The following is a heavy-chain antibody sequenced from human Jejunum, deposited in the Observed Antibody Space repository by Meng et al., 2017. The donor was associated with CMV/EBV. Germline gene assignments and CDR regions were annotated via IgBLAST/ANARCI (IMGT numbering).Heavy chain of an antibody. CDR1: FPFTDYA. CDR2: IGDSDART. J-gene: IGHJ6*02. D-gene: IGHD3-10*01. Sequence: FPFTDYAMSVARQAPAKRLQWISAIGDSDARTYYADSEKGRFTISRDNSKNTLYLQMNSLRAEDTAVYYCARGGVKVYYFNAMNVWSQGTPVTVSS. V-gene: IGHV3-23*01. CDR3: ARGGVKVYYFNAMNV.